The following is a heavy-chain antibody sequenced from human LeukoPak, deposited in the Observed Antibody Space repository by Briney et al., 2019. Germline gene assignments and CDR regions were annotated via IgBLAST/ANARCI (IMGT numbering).Heavy chain of an antibody. V-gene: IGHV3-23*01. J-gene: IGHJ4*02. D-gene: IGHD2-2*01. CDR1: GFTFSSYG. CDR2: ISGSGDST. CDR3: AKYLDRNTLSCYGY. Sequence: PGGSLRLSCAASGFTFSSYGMSWVRQAPGKGLEWVSAISGSGDSTYYAGSVKGRFTISRDNSKNTLYLQMNSLRAEDTAVYYCAKYLDRNTLSCYGYWGQGALVTVCS.